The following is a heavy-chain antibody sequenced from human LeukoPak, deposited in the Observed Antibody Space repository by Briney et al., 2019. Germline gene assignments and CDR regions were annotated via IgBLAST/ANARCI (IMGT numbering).Heavy chain of an antibody. CDR3: ARRNDYYGSGSYLNWFDP. D-gene: IGHD3-10*01. CDR2: IYYSGST. Sequence: SSETLSFTCTVSGGSISSSSYYWGWIRQPPGKGLEWIGSIYYSGSTYYNPSLKSRVTISVDTSKNQFSLKLSSVTAADTAVYYCARRNDYYGSGSYLNWFDPWGQGTLVTVSS. V-gene: IGHV4-39*01. J-gene: IGHJ5*02. CDR1: GGSISSSSYY.